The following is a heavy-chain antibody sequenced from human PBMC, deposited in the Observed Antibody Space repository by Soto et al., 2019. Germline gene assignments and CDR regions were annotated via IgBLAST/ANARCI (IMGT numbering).Heavy chain of an antibody. J-gene: IGHJ5*01. CDR3: AKDFAYDSSGYYGDS. Sequence: GSHRLSWAAAGGTFSSYAMSWVRQAPGKGLEWVSAISGSGSTYYADSVKGRFTISRDNSKNTLYLQMNSLRAEDTAVYYCAKDFAYDSSGYYGDSWGQGTLVTVSS. D-gene: IGHD3-22*01. V-gene: IGHV3-23*01. CDR2: ISGSGST. CDR1: GGTFSSYA.